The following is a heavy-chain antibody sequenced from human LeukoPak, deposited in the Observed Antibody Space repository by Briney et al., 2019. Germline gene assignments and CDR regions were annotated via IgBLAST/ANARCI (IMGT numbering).Heavy chain of an antibody. V-gene: IGHV3-23*01. CDR1: GFTFRNYG. D-gene: IGHD3-22*01. J-gene: IGHJ4*02. CDR3: AQREHYDSGGYYPLLYFDY. Sequence: GGSLRLSCAASGFTFRNYGMTWVRQAPGKGLEWVSSISGSGGKTYYADSVKGRFTISRDNSKNTLYLQINSLRAEDTAVYYCAQREHYDSGGYYPLLYFDYWGQGTLITVSS. CDR2: ISGSGGKT.